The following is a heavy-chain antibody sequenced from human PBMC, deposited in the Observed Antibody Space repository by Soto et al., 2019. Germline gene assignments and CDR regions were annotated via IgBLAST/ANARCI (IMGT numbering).Heavy chain of an antibody. Sequence: EVQLVESGGGLVQPGGSLRLSCAASGFTFSSYSMNWVRQAPGKGLEWVSYIGSSSSTIYYADSVKGRFTISRDNAKNSLYLQMNSLRDEGTAVYYCLGFVVVTAIIGYWGQGTLVTVSS. CDR1: GFTFSSYS. J-gene: IGHJ4*02. V-gene: IGHV3-48*02. CDR3: LGFVVVTAIIGY. D-gene: IGHD2-21*02. CDR2: IGSSSSTI.